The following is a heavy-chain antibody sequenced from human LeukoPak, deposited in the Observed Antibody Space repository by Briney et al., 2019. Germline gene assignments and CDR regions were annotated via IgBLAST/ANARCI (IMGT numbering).Heavy chain of an antibody. CDR1: GYTFTGYY. CDR3: ARASTPGAFDI. V-gene: IGHV1-2*02. CDR2: INPNSGGT. D-gene: IGHD2-15*01. Sequence: ASVKVSCKASGYTFTGYYMHWVRQAPGQGLEWMGWINPNSGGTNYARKFQGRVTMTRDTSISTAYMELSRLRSDDTAVYYCARASTPGAFDIWGQGTMVTVSS. J-gene: IGHJ3*02.